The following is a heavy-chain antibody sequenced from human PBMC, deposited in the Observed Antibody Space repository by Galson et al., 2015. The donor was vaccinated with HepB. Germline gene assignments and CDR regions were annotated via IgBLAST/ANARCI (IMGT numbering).Heavy chain of an antibody. D-gene: IGHD2-2*02. CDR1: GSTFTSYD. J-gene: IGHJ6*02. CDR2: MNPNSGNT. V-gene: IGHV1-8*01. Sequence: SVKVSCKASGSTFTSYDINWVRQATGQGLEWMGWMNPNSGNTGYAQKFQGRVTMTRNTSISTAYMELSSLRSEDTAVYYCARAYCSSTSCYTGYGMDVRGQGTTVTVSS. CDR3: ARAYCSSTSCYTGYGMDV.